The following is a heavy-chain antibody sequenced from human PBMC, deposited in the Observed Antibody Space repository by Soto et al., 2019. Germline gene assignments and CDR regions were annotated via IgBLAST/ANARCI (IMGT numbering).Heavy chain of an antibody. J-gene: IGHJ5*02. Sequence: EVQLVESGGGLVQPGGSLRLSCAASGFTFSSYWMHWVRQAPGKGLVWVSRIESDGSSPIYVDSVKGRFTISRDNAKNTLYLQMNSLRAEDTAVYYCAKSNWFDPWGQGTLVTVSS. V-gene: IGHV3-74*01. CDR3: AKSNWFDP. CDR1: GFTFSSYW. CDR2: IESDGSSP.